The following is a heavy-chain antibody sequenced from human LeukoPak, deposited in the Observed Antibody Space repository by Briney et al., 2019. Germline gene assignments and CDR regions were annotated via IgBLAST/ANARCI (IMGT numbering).Heavy chain of an antibody. CDR1: GGTFSSYA. D-gene: IGHD2-2*01. CDR3: ARDTRHRYCSSTSCYRGWLDP. Sequence: SVKVSCKASGGTFSSYAISWVRQAPGQGLEWMGGIIPIFGTANYAQKFQGRVTTTADESTRTAYMELSSLRSEDTAVYYCARDTRHRYCSSTSCYRGWLDPWGQGTLVTVSS. V-gene: IGHV1-69*13. J-gene: IGHJ5*02. CDR2: IIPIFGTA.